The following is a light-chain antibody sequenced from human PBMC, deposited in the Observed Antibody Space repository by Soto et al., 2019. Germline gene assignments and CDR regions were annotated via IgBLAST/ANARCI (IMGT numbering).Light chain of an antibody. Sequence: DVQMTPSPSSLSASVGDRVTITCRASQDINSWLAWYQQNPGNAPKSLLYAASSLQTGVPSRFSGSASGTHFTLTISNLQPEDSATYYCQQYNSYPLTFGGGTKVEIK. J-gene: IGKJ4*01. CDR2: AAS. CDR3: QQYNSYPLT. CDR1: QDINSW. V-gene: IGKV1D-16*01.